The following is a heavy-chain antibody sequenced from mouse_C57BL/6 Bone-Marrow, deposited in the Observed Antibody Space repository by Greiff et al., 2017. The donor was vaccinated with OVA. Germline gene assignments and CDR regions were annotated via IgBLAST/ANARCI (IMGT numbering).Heavy chain of an antibody. D-gene: IGHD4-1*01. J-gene: IGHJ2*01. CDR3: ARHDWDYFDY. Sequence: EVKVVESGGDLVKPGGSLKLSCAASGFTFSSYGMSWVRQTPDKRLEWVATISSGGSYTYYPDSVKGRFTISRDNAKNTLYLQMSSLKSEDTAMYYCARHDWDYFDYWGQGTTLTVSS. V-gene: IGHV5-6*01. CDR1: GFTFSSYG. CDR2: ISSGGSYT.